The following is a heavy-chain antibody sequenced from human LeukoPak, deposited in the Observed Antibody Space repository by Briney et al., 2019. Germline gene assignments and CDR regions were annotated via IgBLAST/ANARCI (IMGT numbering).Heavy chain of an antibody. CDR2: IWYDGSNK. V-gene: IGHV3-33*03. Sequence: GRSLRLSCAASGFTFSSYGMHWVRQAPGKGLEWVAVIWYDGSNKYYADSVKGRFTISRDNAKNSLYLQMNSLRAEDTAVYYCEAVAGTGYFDYWGQGTLVTVSS. J-gene: IGHJ4*02. CDR3: EAVAGTGYFDY. D-gene: IGHD6-19*01. CDR1: GFTFSSYG.